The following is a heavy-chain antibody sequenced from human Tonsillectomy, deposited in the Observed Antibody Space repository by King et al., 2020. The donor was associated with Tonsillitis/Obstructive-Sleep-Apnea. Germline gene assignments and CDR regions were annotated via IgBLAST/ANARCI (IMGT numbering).Heavy chain of an antibody. J-gene: IGHJ4*02. D-gene: IGHD3-10*01. CDR2: IWYDGSNK. CDR3: AKEYGSALYYFDY. CDR1: GFTFSSYG. V-gene: IGHV3-33*06. Sequence: VQLVESGGGVVQPGRSLRLSCAASGFTFSSYGRHWVRQAPGKGLEWVAVIWYDGSNKYYADSVKGRFTISRDNSKNTLYLQMNSLSAEDTAVYYCAKEYGSALYYFDYWGQGTPVTVSS.